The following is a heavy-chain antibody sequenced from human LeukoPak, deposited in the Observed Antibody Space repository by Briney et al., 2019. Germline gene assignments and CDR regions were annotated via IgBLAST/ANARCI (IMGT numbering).Heavy chain of an antibody. Sequence: GGSLRLSCAASGFTFSNAWMSWVRQAPGKGLEWVGRIKSKTDGGTTDYAAPVKGRYTISRDDSKNTLYLQMNSLKTEDTAVYYCTAHPGGSYDFWSGYYPSAPEAFDIWGQGTMVTVSS. V-gene: IGHV3-15*01. J-gene: IGHJ3*02. CDR1: GFTFSNAW. CDR2: IKSKTDGGTT. D-gene: IGHD3-3*01. CDR3: TAHPGGSYDFWSGYYPSAPEAFDI.